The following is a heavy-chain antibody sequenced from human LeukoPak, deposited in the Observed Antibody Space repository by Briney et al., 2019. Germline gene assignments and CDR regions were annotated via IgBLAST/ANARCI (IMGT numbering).Heavy chain of an antibody. CDR1: GFTFSSYS. Sequence: PGGSLRLSCAASGFTFSSYSMNWVRQAPGKGLEWVSYISSSSTIYYADSVKGRFTISRDNAKNSLYLQMNSLRAEDTAVYYCARGGGDSSGYYFTENFDYWGQGTLVTVSS. J-gene: IGHJ4*02. CDR3: ARGGGDSSGYYFTENFDY. CDR2: ISSSSTI. D-gene: IGHD3-22*01. V-gene: IGHV3-48*01.